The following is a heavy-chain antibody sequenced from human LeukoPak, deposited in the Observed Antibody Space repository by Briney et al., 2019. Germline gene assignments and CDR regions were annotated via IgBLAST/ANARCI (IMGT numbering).Heavy chain of an antibody. J-gene: IGHJ4*02. CDR2: INSDGRNI. CDR1: GFTFSSHW. D-gene: IGHD3-10*01. CDR3: TRGRPDGSGNYYPGDF. V-gene: IGHV3-74*01. Sequence: PGGSLRLSCAASGFTFSSHWMHWVRQAPGKGLVWVSRINSDGRNINYADSVKGRFTISRDNAKNTLYLQMNSLRVEDTAVYYCTRGRPDGSGNYYPGDFWGQGTLVTVSS.